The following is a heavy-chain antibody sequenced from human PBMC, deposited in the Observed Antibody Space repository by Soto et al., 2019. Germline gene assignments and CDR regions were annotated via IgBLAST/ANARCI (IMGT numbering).Heavy chain of an antibody. CDR3: ARSSYYGDYYYYYMDV. CDR1: GGSISSSSCY. D-gene: IGHD3-22*01. V-gene: IGHV4-39*01. Sequence: SETLSLTSPVSGGSISSSSCYWGWIRQPPGKGLEWIGSIYYSGSTYYNPSLKSRVTISVDTSKNQFSLKLSSVTAADTAVYYCARSSYYGDYYYYYMDVWGEGTTVTVSS. J-gene: IGHJ6*03. CDR2: IYYSGST.